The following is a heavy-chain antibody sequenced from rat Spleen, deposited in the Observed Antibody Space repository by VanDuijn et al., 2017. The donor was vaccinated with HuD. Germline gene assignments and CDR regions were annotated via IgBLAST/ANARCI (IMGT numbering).Heavy chain of an antibody. Sequence: EVQLVESDGGLVQPGRSLKLSCAASGFTLSDYYMAWVRQAPTRGLEWVATISSDGRRNYYRDSVKGRFTISRDNAKSSLYLQMDSLRSEDTATYYCAGHRLRSNFDYWGQGVMVTVSS. CDR1: GFTLSDYY. CDR3: AGHRLRSNFDY. J-gene: IGHJ2*01. CDR2: ISSDGRRN. V-gene: IGHV5-29*01. D-gene: IGHD1-11*01.